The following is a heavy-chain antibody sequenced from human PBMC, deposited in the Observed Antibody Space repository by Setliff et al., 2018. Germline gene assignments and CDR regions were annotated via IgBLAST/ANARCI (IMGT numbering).Heavy chain of an antibody. D-gene: IGHD3-3*01. V-gene: IGHV3-23*01. J-gene: IGHJ4*02. Sequence: ETLSLTCAVYGGSFSGYYWSWIRQPPGKGLEWVSAISGSGGSTYYADSVKGRFTISRDNSKNTLYLQMNSLRAEDTAVYYCAKDPQIRFLEWLSRVYFDYWGQGTLVTVSS. CDR1: GGSFSGYY. CDR2: ISGSGGST. CDR3: AKDPQIRFLEWLSRVYFDY.